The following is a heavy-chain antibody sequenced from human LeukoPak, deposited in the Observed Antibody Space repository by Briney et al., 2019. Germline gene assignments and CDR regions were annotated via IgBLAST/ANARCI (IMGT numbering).Heavy chain of an antibody. CDR3: ARDLEWHDAFDI. CDR2: IYYSGST. V-gene: IGHV4-59*01. J-gene: IGHJ3*02. Sequence: SETLSLTCTVSGGSISSYYWSWIRQPPGKGLEWIGYIYYSGSTNYNPSLKSRVTISVDTSKNQFSLKLSSVTAADTAVYYCARDLEWHDAFDIWGQGTKVTVSS. D-gene: IGHD3-3*01. CDR1: GGSISSYY.